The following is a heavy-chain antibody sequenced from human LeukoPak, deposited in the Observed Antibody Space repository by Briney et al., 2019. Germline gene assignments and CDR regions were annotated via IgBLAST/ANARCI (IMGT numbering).Heavy chain of an antibody. Sequence: ASLKVSSKPSRYTFTSYVINWGRQAPGQGLGWRGWMNPNIGVTDYAQKFQGRVTITKNTSISTAYMELSSLRSEDTAVYYGARGVQLYQLLYITSFDPWGQGTLVTVSS. J-gene: IGHJ5*02. D-gene: IGHD2-2*02. CDR2: MNPNIGVT. CDR1: RYTFTSYV. CDR3: ARGVQLYQLLYITSFDP. V-gene: IGHV1-8*01.